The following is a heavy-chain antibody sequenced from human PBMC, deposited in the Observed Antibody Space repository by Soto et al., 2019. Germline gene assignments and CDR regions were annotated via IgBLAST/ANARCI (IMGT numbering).Heavy chain of an antibody. J-gene: IGHJ6*02. D-gene: IGHD2-8*01. CDR3: ARGDSTDCSNGVCSFFYNHDMDV. Sequence: AAVKFSCKASGYSFTDYHIHWVRQAPGQGLEWLGRINPKSGGTSTAQKFQGWVTMTTDTSISTASMELTRLTSDDTAIYYCARGDSTDCSNGVCSFFYNHDMDVWGQGTTVTVSS. CDR1: GYSFTDYH. V-gene: IGHV1-2*04. CDR2: INPKSGGT.